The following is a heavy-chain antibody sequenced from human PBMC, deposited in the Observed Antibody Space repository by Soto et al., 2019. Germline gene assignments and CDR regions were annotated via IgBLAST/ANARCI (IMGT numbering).Heavy chain of an antibody. CDR1: GGSVSDKTYY. J-gene: IGHJ4*02. V-gene: IGHV4-61*01. CDR3: ARTTAVPNTLRSRYFFDY. Sequence: SETLSLTCSVSGGSVSDKTYYWSWIRQPPGKRLEWIGYVYYSGTTNYNPSLKSRVTTSVDLSKNRFSLRLSSVTTADTALYYCARTTAVPNTLRSRYFFDYWGQGTLVTVSS. D-gene: IGHD4-17*01. CDR2: VYYSGTT.